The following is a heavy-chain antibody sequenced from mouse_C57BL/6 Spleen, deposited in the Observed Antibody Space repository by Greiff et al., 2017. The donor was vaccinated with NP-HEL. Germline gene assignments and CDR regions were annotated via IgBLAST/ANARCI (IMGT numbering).Heavy chain of an antibody. J-gene: IGHJ4*01. V-gene: IGHV5-4*01. CDR1: GFTFSSYA. Sequence: DVQLVESGGGLVKPGGSLKLSCAASGFTFSSYAMSWVRQTPEKRLEWVATISDGGSYTYYPDNVKGRFTISRDNATNNLYLQMSHLKSEDTAMYYCARDQGFYGNSNYYAMDYWGQGTSVTVSS. CDR2: ISDGGSYT. D-gene: IGHD2-1*01. CDR3: ARDQGFYGNSNYYAMDY.